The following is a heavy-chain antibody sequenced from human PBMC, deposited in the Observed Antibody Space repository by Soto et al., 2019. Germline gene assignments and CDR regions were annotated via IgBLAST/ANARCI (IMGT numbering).Heavy chain of an antibody. V-gene: IGHV1-18*01. CDR2: ISPHNFNT. J-gene: IGHJ4*02. Sequence: QVHLEQSGAEVKKPGDSVKVSCKASGYTFTHFYITWVRQAPGQGLEWMGAISPHNFNTNFAQKFQGRVTLTTDTSTNTAYMELRSLTSDDTTGYYCARDEGGYDILTGYYKAHHFDYWGQGVLVTVSS. CDR1: GYTFTHFY. D-gene: IGHD3-9*01. CDR3: ARDEGGYDILTGYYKAHHFDY.